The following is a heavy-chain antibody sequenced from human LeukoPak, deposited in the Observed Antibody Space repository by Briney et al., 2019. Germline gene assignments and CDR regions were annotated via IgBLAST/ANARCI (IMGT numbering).Heavy chain of an antibody. CDR2: ISTSGTTI. Sequence: GGSLRLSCAASGFTFSAYHINWVRQAPGKGLEWISYISTSGTTIHYADSVKGRFAISRDNAKSSLYLQMNSLRDEDTAVYYCARVWQDYSGVDYWGQGTLVTVSS. CDR3: ARVWQDYSGVDY. V-gene: IGHV3-48*02. CDR1: GFTFSAYH. J-gene: IGHJ4*02. D-gene: IGHD2-21*01.